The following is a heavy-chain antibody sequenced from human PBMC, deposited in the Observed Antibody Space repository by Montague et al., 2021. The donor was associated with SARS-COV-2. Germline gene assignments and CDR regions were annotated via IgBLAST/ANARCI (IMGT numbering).Heavy chain of an antibody. CDR3: ARRKYSYGWGD. Sequence: SETLSLTCTVTGGPISGSSDYWGWIRQPPGKGLEWIASVDYSGNTYYNPSLKSRLTISVDTSKNQFSLKLNSVTAADTALYYCARRKYSYGWGDWGQGTMVTVSS. CDR2: VDYSGNT. D-gene: IGHD5-18*01. CDR1: GGPISGSSDY. J-gene: IGHJ1*01. V-gene: IGHV4-39*01.